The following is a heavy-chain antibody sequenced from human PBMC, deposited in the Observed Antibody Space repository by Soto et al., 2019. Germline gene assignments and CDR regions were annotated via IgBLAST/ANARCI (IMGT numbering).Heavy chain of an antibody. CDR2: IYYSGST. CDR1: GGSISSGYYY. CDR3: ARVRGYSGYDVDY. V-gene: IGHV4-30-4*01. D-gene: IGHD5-12*01. Sequence: PSETLSLTCSVSGGSISSGYYYWSWIRQPPGKGLEWIGYIYYSGSTYYNPSLKSRVTISVDTSKNQFSLKLSSVTAADTAVYYCARVRGYSGYDVDYWGQGTLVTVSS. J-gene: IGHJ4*02.